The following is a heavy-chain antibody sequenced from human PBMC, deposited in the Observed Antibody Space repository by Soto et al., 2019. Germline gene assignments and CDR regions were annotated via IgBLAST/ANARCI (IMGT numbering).Heavy chain of an antibody. J-gene: IGHJ4*02. V-gene: IGHV1-2*02. CDR3: ASWGSLTTVIPFDY. Sequence: GASVKVSCKASGYTFTGYYMHWVRQAPGQGLEWMGWINPNRGGTNYAQKCQGRATMTRDTSISTVYMEVSRLRSDDTAVYYGASWGSLTTVIPFDYWGQGTLVTVSS. CDR2: INPNRGGT. D-gene: IGHD4-4*01. CDR1: GYTFTGYY.